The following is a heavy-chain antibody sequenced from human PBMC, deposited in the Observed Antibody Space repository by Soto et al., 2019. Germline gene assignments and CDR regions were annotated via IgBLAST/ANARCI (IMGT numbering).Heavy chain of an antibody. V-gene: IGHV3-48*01. CDR2: ITQSGSAT. CDR3: ARGGGWAFDY. D-gene: IGHD6-19*01. J-gene: IGHJ4*02. CDR1: GFTFSAYS. Sequence: EVQLVESGGGLVQPGGSLRLSCAASGFTFSAYSMNWFRQAPGQGLEWLSYITQSGSATHYADSVKGRFTISRDNGKNSLYIQLNNLRAEDTAVYYCARGGGWAFDYWGRGTLVTVSS.